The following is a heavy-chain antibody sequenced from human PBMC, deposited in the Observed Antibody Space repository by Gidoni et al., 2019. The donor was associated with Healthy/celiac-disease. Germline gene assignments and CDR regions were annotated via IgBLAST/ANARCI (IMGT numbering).Heavy chain of an antibody. D-gene: IGHD2-15*01. Sequence: QLQLQESGPGLVKPSETLSLTCTVSGGSISSSSYYWGWSRQPPGTGLEWMGCIYYSGSTYYNPSRKSRVTISGDTSKNQFSLKLSSVTAADTAVYYCARIGVVAEVGDWFDPWGQGTLVTVSS. V-gene: IGHV4-39*07. CDR2: IYYSGST. CDR1: GGSISSSSYY. CDR3: ARIGVVAEVGDWFDP. J-gene: IGHJ5*02.